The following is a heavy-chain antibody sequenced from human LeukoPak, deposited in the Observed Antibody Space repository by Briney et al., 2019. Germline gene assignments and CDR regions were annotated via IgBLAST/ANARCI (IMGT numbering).Heavy chain of an antibody. CDR3: SRNPPAITGVYIIYVMDV. CDR1: VGSLSSHY. CDR2: IYYSVST. D-gene: IGHD3-3*01. Sequence: SETLSLTCTVPVGSLSSHYWSCIRQTPEKGLECICHIYYSVSTNYNPSLKSRVTMSVDTSKNQIPRNRTSITCHATAVYYFSRNPPAITGVYIIYVMDVWGKGTTVTVSS. V-gene: IGHV4-59*08. J-gene: IGHJ6*03.